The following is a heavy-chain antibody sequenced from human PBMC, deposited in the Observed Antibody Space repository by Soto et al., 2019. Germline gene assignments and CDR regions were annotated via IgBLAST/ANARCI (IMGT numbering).Heavy chain of an antibody. V-gene: IGHV3-49*03. CDR1: GFTFGDHD. J-gene: IGHJ3*01. CDR3: ARVGCTSTSCYYLFDF. CDR2: IRGKAYGGTT. D-gene: IGHD2-2*01. Sequence: SLRLSCTTSGFTFGDHDMSWLRQAPGKGLEWLGLIRGKAYGGTTEYAASVKGRFAMSRDDSQGIAYLQMNSLKTEDTAVYYCARVGCTSTSCYYLFDFWG.